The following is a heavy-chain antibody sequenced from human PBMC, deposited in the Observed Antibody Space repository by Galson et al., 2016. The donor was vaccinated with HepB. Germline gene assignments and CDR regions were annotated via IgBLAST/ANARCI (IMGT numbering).Heavy chain of an antibody. CDR1: GFTFSDNA. J-gene: IGHJ4*02. D-gene: IGHD1-1*01. CDR2: ISYDGITK. CDR3: APTYRSNWNPFDD. V-gene: IGHV3-30*03. Sequence: SLRLSCAASGFTFSDNAMHWVRQAPGKGLEWVAVISYDGITKLYADSVKGRFTISRDNSENTVYLQMNSLRAEDTAVYYCAPTYRSNWNPFDDWGQGTLVTVSS.